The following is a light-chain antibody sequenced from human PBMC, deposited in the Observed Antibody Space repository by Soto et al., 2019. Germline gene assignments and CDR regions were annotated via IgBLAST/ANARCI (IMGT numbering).Light chain of an antibody. V-gene: IGLV2-8*01. J-gene: IGLJ2*01. CDR2: EVS. CDR1: SSDVGGYNY. CDR3: SSYGGSSNPLVL. Sequence: QSVLTQPPSASGSPGQSVTISCTGTSSDVGGYNYVSWYQQHPGKAPKLMIYEVSKRPSGVPDRFSGSKSGNTASLTVSGLQAEDEADYYCSSYGGSSNPLVLFGGGTKLTVL.